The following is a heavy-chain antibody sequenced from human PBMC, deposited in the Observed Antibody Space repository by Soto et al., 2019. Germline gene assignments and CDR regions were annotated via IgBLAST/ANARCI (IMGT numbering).Heavy chain of an antibody. CDR1: GYTLTGYY. J-gene: IGHJ3*02. Sequence: GASVKVSCKASGYTLTGYYMHWVRQAPGQGLGWMGWINPNSGGTNYAPKFQGRVTMTRDTSISTAYMELSRLRSDDTAVYYCARVLGIPAAINRAFDIWGQGTMVTVSS. V-gene: IGHV1-2*02. CDR2: INPNSGGT. D-gene: IGHD2-2*02. CDR3: ARVLGIPAAINRAFDI.